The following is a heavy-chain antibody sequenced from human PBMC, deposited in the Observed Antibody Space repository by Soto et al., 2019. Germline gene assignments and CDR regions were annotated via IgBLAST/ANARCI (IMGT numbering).Heavy chain of an antibody. CDR1: GFTFSSDW. J-gene: IGHJ4*02. CDR3: ARAAD. CDR2: IKQDGSEK. V-gene: IGHV3-7*01. Sequence: EVHLVESGGGLVQPGGSLRLSCAASGFTFSSDWMSWVRQTPGKGLEWVANIKQDGSEKYYVDSVRGRFTISRDNAKNSLYLQMNSLRAEDTAIYYCARAADWGQGTLVTVSS.